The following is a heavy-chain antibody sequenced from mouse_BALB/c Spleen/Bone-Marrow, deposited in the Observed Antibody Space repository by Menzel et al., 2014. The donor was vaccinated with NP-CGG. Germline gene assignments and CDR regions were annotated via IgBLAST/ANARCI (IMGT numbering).Heavy chain of an antibody. CDR1: GFNIKDTY. J-gene: IGHJ1*01. CDR2: IDPANGNT. CDR3: ANYDYGWYFDV. D-gene: IGHD2-4*01. V-gene: IGHV14-3*02. Sequence: EVKLVESGAELVKPGASVKLSCTASGFNIKDTYMHWVKQRPEQGLEWIGRIDPANGNTKYDPKFQGKATITADTSSNTAYLQISSLTSEDTAVYYCANYDYGWYFDVWGAGTTVTVSS.